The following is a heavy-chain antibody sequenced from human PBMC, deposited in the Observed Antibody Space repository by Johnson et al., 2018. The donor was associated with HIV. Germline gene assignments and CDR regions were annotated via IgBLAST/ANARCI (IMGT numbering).Heavy chain of an antibody. CDR2: ISSDGSNK. CDR1: KFSFSNYA. CDR3: ARPRIEVLPAGAFDI. D-gene: IGHD2-2*01. Sequence: QAQLVESGGGVVQPGRSLRLSCAASKFSFSNYALHWVRQAPGKGLEWVALISSDGSNKYYGDSVKGRFTISRDNSKNTVFLQMNSLRGDDTAVYSCARPRIEVLPAGAFDIWGPGTMVTVSS. V-gene: IGHV3-30*04. J-gene: IGHJ3*02.